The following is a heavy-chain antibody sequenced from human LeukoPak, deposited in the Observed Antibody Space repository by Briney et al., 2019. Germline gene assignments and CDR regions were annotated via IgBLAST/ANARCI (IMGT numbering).Heavy chain of an antibody. CDR1: GFTFDDYA. Sequence: PGGSLRLSCAASGFTFDDYAMHWVRQAPGKGLEWVSGISWNSGSIGYADSVKGRFTISRDNAKNSLYLQMYSLRAEDTALYYCAKDYYDSSGYNRAGFDYWGQGTLVTVSS. J-gene: IGHJ4*02. CDR2: ISWNSGSI. CDR3: AKDYYDSSGYNRAGFDY. D-gene: IGHD3-22*01. V-gene: IGHV3-9*01.